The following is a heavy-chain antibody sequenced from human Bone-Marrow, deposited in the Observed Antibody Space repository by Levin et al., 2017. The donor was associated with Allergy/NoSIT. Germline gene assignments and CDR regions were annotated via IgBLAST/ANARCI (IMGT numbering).Heavy chain of an antibody. Sequence: EASVKVSCKGSGYSFSSYWINWVRQMPGKGLEWMGRIDPSDSYTNYSPSFQGHVTISADKSISTAFLQWSSLKDSDTAIYYCASPPRQVEYGDYSPGSSNAFDLWGQGTMVTVS. D-gene: IGHD4-17*01. J-gene: IGHJ3*01. CDR3: ASPPRQVEYGDYSPGSSNAFDL. V-gene: IGHV5-10-1*01. CDR1: GYSFSSYW. CDR2: IDPSDSYT.